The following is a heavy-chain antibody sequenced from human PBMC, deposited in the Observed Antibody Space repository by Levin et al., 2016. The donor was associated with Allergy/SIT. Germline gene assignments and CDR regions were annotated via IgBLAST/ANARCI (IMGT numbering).Heavy chain of an antibody. CDR1: GFTFSHYW. V-gene: IGHV3-74*01. J-gene: IGHJ4*02. D-gene: IGHD3-3*01. Sequence: GESLKISCAASGFTFSHYWMHWVRQVPGKGLVWVSHINSDGTVTGYADSVKGRFTISRDNAKNTLYLQMNSLRAEDTAVYYCSRDYDGGFDNWGRGTLVSVSS. CDR3: SRDYDGGFDN. CDR2: INSDGTVT.